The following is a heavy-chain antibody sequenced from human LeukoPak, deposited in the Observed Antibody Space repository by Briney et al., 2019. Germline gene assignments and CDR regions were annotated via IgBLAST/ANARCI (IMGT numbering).Heavy chain of an antibody. D-gene: IGHD2-15*01. V-gene: IGHV4-39*01. Sequence: SETLSLTCTVSGGSISSSSYYWGWIRQPPGKGLEWIGSIYYSGSTYYNPSLKSRVTISVDTSKNQFSLKLSSVTAADTAVYYCARAANLVYYGMDVWGQGTTVTVSS. CDR1: GGSISSSSYY. CDR2: IYYSGST. CDR3: ARAANLVYYGMDV. J-gene: IGHJ6*02.